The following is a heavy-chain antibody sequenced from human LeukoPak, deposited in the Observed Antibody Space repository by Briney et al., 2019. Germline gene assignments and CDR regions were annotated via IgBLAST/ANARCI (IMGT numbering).Heavy chain of an antibody. J-gene: IGHJ4*02. V-gene: IGHV3-21*03. Sequence: GGSLRLSCAASGFTFSSYSMNWVRQAPGKGLEWVSSISSSSSYIYYADSVKGRFTISRDNAKNSLYLQMNSLRAEDTAVYFCARSRSGSANWALQIFDNWGQGTLITVSS. CDR3: ARSRSGSANWALQIFDN. CDR1: GFTFSSYS. D-gene: IGHD1-1*01. CDR2: ISSSSSYI.